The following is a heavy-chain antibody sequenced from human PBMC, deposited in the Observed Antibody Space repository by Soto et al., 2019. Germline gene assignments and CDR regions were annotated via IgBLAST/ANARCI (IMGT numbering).Heavy chain of an antibody. Sequence: QVELKQSGAEVKRPGSSVRVSCEASGGNFGDYVVSWLRQAPGQGPEWMGGISPIYNAANYARNFQGRVTITADESTNTAYMELSSLRPEDTAVYYCAGGRIVVVGSRAYYGMDVWGQGTTVTVSS. CDR2: ISPIYNAA. CDR1: GGNFGDYV. D-gene: IGHD3-22*01. V-gene: IGHV1-69*01. J-gene: IGHJ6*02. CDR3: AGGRIVVVGSRAYYGMDV.